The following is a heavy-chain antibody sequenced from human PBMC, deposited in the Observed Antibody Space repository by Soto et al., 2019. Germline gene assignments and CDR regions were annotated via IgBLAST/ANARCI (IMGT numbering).Heavy chain of an antibody. V-gene: IGHV4-34*01. CDR3: ARAGSSWSYYYYGMDV. CDR1: GGSFIGYY. D-gene: IGHD6-13*01. Sequence: PSETLSLTCAVYGGSFIGYYWSWIRQTPGKGLEWIGEINHSGSTNYNPSLKSRVTISVDTSKNQFSLKLSSVTAADTAVYYCARAGSSWSYYYYGMDVWGQGTTVTVS. J-gene: IGHJ6*02. CDR2: INHSGST.